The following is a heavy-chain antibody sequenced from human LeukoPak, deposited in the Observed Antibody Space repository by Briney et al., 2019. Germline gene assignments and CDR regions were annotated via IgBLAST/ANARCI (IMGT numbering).Heavy chain of an antibody. D-gene: IGHD5-24*01. V-gene: IGHV4-4*07. CDR2: IYTSGST. CDR1: GGSISSYY. Sequence: SETLSLTCTVSGGSISSYYWSWIRQPAGKGLXWIGRIYTSGSTNYNPSLKSRVTMSVDTSKNQFSLKLSSVTAADTAVYYCARDLGYKIDYWGQGTLVTVSS. CDR3: ARDLGYKIDY. J-gene: IGHJ4*02.